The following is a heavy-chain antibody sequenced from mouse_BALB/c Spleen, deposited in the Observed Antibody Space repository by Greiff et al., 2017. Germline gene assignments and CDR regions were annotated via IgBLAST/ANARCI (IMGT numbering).Heavy chain of an antibody. J-gene: IGHJ4*01. D-gene: IGHD4-1*01. V-gene: IGHV2-9*02. CDR1: GFSLTSYG. CDR2: IWAGGST. CDR3: ARDLGPHYAMDY. Sequence: QVQLQQSGPGLVQPSQSLSITCTVSGFSLTSYGVHWVRQSPGKGLEWLGVIWAGGSTNYNSALMSRLSISKDNSKSQVFLKMNSLQTDDTAMYYCARDLGPHYAMDYWGQGTSVTVSS.